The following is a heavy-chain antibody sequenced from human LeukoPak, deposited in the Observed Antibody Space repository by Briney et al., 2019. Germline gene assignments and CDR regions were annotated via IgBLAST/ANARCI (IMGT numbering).Heavy chain of an antibody. CDR1: GFTFSSYE. V-gene: IGHV3-48*03. CDR2: ISGSGSTI. J-gene: IGHJ3*02. Sequence: GGSLRLSCAASGFTFSSYEMNWVRQAPGKGLEWLSYISGSGSTIYYTGSVKGRFTISRDNAKNTLYLQMNSLRAEDTAVYYCASEGIAAAADIWGEGTIVTVPS. CDR3: ASEGIAAAADI. D-gene: IGHD6-13*01.